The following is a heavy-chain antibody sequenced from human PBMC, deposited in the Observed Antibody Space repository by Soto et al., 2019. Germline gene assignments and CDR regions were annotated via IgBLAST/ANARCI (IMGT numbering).Heavy chain of an antibody. CDR3: ARVTVDYGDYLDAFDI. V-gene: IGHV1-46*03. J-gene: IGHJ3*02. CDR2: INPSGGST. Sequence: GASVKVSCKASGYTFTSYYMHWVRQAPGQGLEWMGIINPSGGSTSYAQKFQGRVTMTRDTSTSTVYMELSSLRSEDTAVYYCARVTVDYGDYLDAFDIWGQGTMVTVS. D-gene: IGHD4-17*01. CDR1: GYTFTSYY.